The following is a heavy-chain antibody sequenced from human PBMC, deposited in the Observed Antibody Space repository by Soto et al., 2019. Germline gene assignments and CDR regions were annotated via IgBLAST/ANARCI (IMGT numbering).Heavy chain of an antibody. CDR3: ARGWEVPAATFDS. V-gene: IGHV1-8*01. CDR1: GSTFTTYD. CDR2: MTPHSGKT. J-gene: IGHJ4*02. D-gene: IGHD2-2*01. Sequence: QVQLVQSGAEVKKPGTSVKVSCKTSGSTFTTYDINWVRQAPGQGLEWMGWMTPHSGKTGYAPKFQGRVTMTRDTSISTAYMELCSLRSEDTAVHFCARGWEVPAATFDSWGQGSLVTVSS.